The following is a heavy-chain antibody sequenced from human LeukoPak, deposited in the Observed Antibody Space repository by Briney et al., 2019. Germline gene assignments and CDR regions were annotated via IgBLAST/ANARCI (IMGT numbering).Heavy chain of an antibody. Sequence: SETLSLTCAVSGGSISSGGYSWSWIRQPPGKGLEWIGYIYHSGSTYYNPSLRSRVTISVDRSKNQFSLKLSSVTAADTAVYYCARTGDYFDYWGQGTLVTVSS. CDR2: IYHSGST. D-gene: IGHD1-14*01. CDR1: GGSISSGGYS. J-gene: IGHJ4*02. V-gene: IGHV4-30-2*01. CDR3: ARTGDYFDY.